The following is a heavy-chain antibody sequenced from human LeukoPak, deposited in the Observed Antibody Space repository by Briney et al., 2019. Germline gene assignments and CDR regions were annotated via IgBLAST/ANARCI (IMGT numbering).Heavy chain of an antibody. D-gene: IGHD3-22*01. CDR2: LHATESA. Sequence: SETLSLTCTVSGAYINNYYWTWIRQPAAQGLEWIGRLHATESAIYNPSLKGRVTMSLNTSKDQLSLTLTSVTAADSAVYYCASLSSGAAFDVWGQGAVVTVSS. J-gene: IGHJ3*01. CDR3: ASLSSGAAFDV. V-gene: IGHV4-4*07. CDR1: GAYINNYY.